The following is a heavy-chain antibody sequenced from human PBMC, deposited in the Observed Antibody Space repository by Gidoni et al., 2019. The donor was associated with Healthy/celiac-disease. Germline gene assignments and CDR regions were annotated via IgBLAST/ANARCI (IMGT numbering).Heavy chain of an antibody. CDR3: ARQLVVVVAATFCWFDP. Sequence: QLQLQESGPGLVKPSETLSLTCTVSGGSIRSSSYYWGWIRQPPGKGLEWIGSIYYSGSTYYNPSLKSRVTISVDTSKNQFSLKLSSVTAADTAVYYCARQLVVVVAATFCWFDPWGQGTLVTVSS. V-gene: IGHV4-39*01. CDR2: IYYSGST. J-gene: IGHJ5*02. CDR1: GGSIRSSSYY. D-gene: IGHD2-15*01.